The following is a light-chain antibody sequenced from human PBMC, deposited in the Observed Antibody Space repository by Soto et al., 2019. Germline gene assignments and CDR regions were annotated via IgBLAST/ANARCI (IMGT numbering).Light chain of an antibody. CDR2: GAS. J-gene: IGKJ2*01. CDR3: QQYGISPYT. Sequence: EIVLTQSPGTLSLSPGERATLSCRASQSVSSSYLACYQQKPGQAPRLLIYGASSRTNGIPDRFSGSGSGTDFTRTISILEPDDFEVYYCQQYGISPYTFGQGTKLEI. CDR1: QSVSSSY. V-gene: IGKV3-20*01.